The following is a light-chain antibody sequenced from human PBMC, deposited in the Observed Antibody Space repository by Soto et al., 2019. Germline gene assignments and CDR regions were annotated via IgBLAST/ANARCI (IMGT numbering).Light chain of an antibody. CDR3: QQYRSAPLT. CDR1: QDISNY. V-gene: IGKV1-27*01. J-gene: IGKJ3*01. Sequence: DIQMTQSPSSLSASVGDRVTITCRASQDISNYLAWYQQKPGKVPKLLICAASTLQSGVPSRFGGSGSGTDFTLTISSLQPEDVASYYCQQYRSAPLTFGPGTKVDLK. CDR2: AAS.